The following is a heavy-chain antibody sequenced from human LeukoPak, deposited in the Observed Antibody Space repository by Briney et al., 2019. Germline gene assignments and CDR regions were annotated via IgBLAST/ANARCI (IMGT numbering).Heavy chain of an antibody. CDR2: ISAYNGNT. CDR3: AKTKYGTETYYYYGVDV. Sequence: ASVKVFFKSSGYTFSRYGISWVRQAPGQGLEWMAWISAYNGNTNYAQKLQDRVTMTTDTSTSTAYMELRSLRSDDTAVYYCAKTKYGTETYYYYGVDVWGQGTTVTVSS. V-gene: IGHV1-18*01. J-gene: IGHJ6*02. CDR1: GYTFSRYG. D-gene: IGHD3/OR15-3a*01.